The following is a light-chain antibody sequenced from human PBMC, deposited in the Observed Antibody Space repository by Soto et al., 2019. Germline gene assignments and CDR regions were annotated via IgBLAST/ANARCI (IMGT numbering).Light chain of an antibody. J-gene: IGKJ4*01. CDR2: AAT. CDR3: LQYYSYPNT. Sequence: AIQVTQSPSSLSASVGDRVTITCRASQAIRNDVAWYQQKAGRVPNLLIYAATHLQSGVPSRFSGSGFGTDFTLTISSLQPEDFATYYCLQYYSYPNTFGGGTKEEIK. V-gene: IGKV1-6*01. CDR1: QAIRND.